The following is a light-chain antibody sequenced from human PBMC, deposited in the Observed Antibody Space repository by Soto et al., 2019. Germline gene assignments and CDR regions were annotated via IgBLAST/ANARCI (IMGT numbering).Light chain of an antibody. Sequence: DIQMTQSPSTLSASVGDRVTITCRASQSISNWLAWYQQKPGKAPKLLIYGASSLQSGVPSRFSGSGSGTEFTLTISSLQPDDFATYYCQQSNSYSWTFGQGTKVDIK. V-gene: IGKV1-5*01. J-gene: IGKJ1*01. CDR2: GAS. CDR3: QQSNSYSWT. CDR1: QSISNW.